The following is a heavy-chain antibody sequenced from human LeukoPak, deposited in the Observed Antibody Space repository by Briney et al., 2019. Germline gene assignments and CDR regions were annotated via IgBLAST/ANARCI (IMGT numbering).Heavy chain of an antibody. CDR3: ARVSYQEGVDY. CDR1: GGSISSYY. V-gene: IGHV4-59*08. J-gene: IGHJ4*02. D-gene: IGHD2-2*01. Sequence: SETLSLTCTVSGGSISSYYWSWIRQPPGKGLEWIGYIYYSGSTNYNPSLTSRVTISVDTSKNQFSLKLSFLTAADTAVYYCARVSYQEGVDYWGQGTLVTVSS. CDR2: IYYSGST.